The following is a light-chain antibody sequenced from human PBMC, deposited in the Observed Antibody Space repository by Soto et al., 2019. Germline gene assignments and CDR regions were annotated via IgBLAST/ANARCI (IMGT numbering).Light chain of an antibody. CDR2: AAS. J-gene: IGKJ2*01. CDR3: QQSYSTPYT. V-gene: IGKV1-39*01. Sequence: DIQMTQSPSSLSASVGDRVTITCRASQSISSYLNWYQQKPGKAPKLLIYAASSLQSGVPSRFSGSGSGPDFTLTISRLHPEDFATYYCQQSYSTPYTFGQGTKLEIK. CDR1: QSISSY.